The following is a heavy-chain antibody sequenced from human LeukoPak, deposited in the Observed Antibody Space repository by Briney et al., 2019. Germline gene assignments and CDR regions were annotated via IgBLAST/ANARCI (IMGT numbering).Heavy chain of an antibody. J-gene: IGHJ5*02. Sequence: SETLSLTCAVYGGSLSNYYWSWIRQPPGKGLEWFGEINHSGSTKFNPSLKSRVTILVAMSKSQFSLELRSVTAADTAVYYCARGPASGSDFAWFDPWGQGTLVTVSS. CDR2: INHSGST. V-gene: IGHV4-34*01. CDR3: ARGPASGSDFAWFDP. D-gene: IGHD3-10*01. CDR1: GGSLSNYY.